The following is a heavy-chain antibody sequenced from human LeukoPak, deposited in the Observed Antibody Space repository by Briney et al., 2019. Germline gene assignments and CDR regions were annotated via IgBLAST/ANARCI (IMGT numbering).Heavy chain of an antibody. Sequence: PGGSLRLSCAASGFTFSSYSMNWVRQAPGKGLEWVSYISSSSSTIYYADSVKGRFTISRDNAKNSLYLQMNSLRAEDTAVYYCARWVGGYSGYGIDYWGQGTLVTVSS. J-gene: IGHJ4*02. CDR3: ARWVGGYSGYGIDY. V-gene: IGHV3-48*04. CDR1: GFTFSSYS. CDR2: ISSSSSTI. D-gene: IGHD5-12*01.